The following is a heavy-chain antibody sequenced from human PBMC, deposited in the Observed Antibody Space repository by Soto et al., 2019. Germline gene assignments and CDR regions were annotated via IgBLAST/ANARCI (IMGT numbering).Heavy chain of an antibody. CDR2: ISSGDSYI. D-gene: IGHD3-9*01. J-gene: IGHJ4*02. CDR3: VASPEGTGLMRD. Sequence: EVQLVESGGGLVKPGGSLRLSCAASGLTFSSYSMNWVRQAPGKGLEWVSSISSGDSYIYYADSVRRRFTISRDNAEKSLYLQMNSLRGEDTAVYYCVASPEGTGLMRDWGQGALVTVSS. V-gene: IGHV3-21*01. CDR1: GLTFSSYS.